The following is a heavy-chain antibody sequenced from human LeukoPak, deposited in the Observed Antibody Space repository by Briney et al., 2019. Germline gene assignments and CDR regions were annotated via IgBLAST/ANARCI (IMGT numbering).Heavy chain of an antibody. D-gene: IGHD3-16*01. J-gene: IGHJ5*02. CDR3: AREYSLGVWFDP. CDR2: IYSGGST. Sequence: GGSLRLSCAASGFTVSSNYMSWVRQAPGKGLEWVSVIYSGGSTYYADSVRGRFTISRDNSKNTLYLQMNSLRAEDTAVYYCAREYSLGVWFDPWGQGTLVTVSS. CDR1: GFTVSSNY. V-gene: IGHV3-66*01.